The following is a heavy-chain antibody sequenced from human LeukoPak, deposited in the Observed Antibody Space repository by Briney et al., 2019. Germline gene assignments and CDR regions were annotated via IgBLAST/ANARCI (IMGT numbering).Heavy chain of an antibody. V-gene: IGHV1-69*05. D-gene: IGHD3-9*01. Sequence: GASVKVSCKASGGTFSSYAISWVRQAPGQGLEWMGGIIPIFGTANYAKKFQGRVTITTDESTRTAYMELSSLRSEDTAVYYCARGPKKGYFDLPGYFDYWGQGTLVTVSS. J-gene: IGHJ4*02. CDR3: ARGPKKGYFDLPGYFDY. CDR2: IIPIFGTA. CDR1: GGTFSSYA.